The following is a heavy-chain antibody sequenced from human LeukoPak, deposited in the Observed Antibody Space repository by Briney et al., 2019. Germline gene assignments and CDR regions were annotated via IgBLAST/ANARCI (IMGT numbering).Heavy chain of an antibody. V-gene: IGHV4-34*01. Sequence: PSETLSLTCAVYGGSFSGYYWSWIRQPPGKGLEWIGEINHSGSTNYNPSLKSRVTISVDTSKNQFSLKLSSVTAADTAVYYCALSTWDIVVVPAAMTYWGQGTLVTVSS. CDR2: INHSGST. CDR3: ALSTWDIVVVPAAMTY. J-gene: IGHJ4*02. CDR1: GGSFSGYY. D-gene: IGHD2-2*01.